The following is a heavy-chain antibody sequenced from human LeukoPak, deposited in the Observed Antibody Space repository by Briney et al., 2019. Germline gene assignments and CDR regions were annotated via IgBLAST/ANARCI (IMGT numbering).Heavy chain of an antibody. CDR1: GFTVSDYY. J-gene: IGHJ6*02. CDR3: ARERGLRSDYYYYYGMDV. V-gene: IGHV3-11*06. CDR2: ISSSSSYT. Sequence: GGSLRLSCAAAGFTVSDYYMSWIRQAPGKGLEWVSYISSSSSYTNYADSVKGRFTISRDNAKNSLYLQMNSLRAEDTAVYYCARERGLRSDYYYYYGMDVWGQGTTVTVSS. D-gene: IGHD5-12*01.